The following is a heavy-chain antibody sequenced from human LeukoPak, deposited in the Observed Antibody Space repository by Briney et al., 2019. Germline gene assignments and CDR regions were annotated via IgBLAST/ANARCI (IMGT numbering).Heavy chain of an antibody. CDR1: GGTFSSYA. J-gene: IGHJ4*02. CDR3: ATLQSSGWSPVDY. D-gene: IGHD6-19*01. Sequence: SVKVSCKASGGTFSSYAISWVRQVPGQGLEWMGRIIPILGIANYAQKFQGRVTMTEDTSTDTAYMELSSLRSEDTAVYYCATLQSSGWSPVDYWGQGTLVTVSS. CDR2: IIPILGIA. V-gene: IGHV1-69*04.